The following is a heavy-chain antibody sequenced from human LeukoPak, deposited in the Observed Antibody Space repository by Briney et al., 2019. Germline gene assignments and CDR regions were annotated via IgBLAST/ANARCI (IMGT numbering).Heavy chain of an antibody. V-gene: IGHV3-66*01. D-gene: IGHD5-24*01. J-gene: IGHJ3*02. Sequence: GGSLRLSCAASGFTVSSNYMSWVRQAPGKGLEWVSVIYSGGSTYYADSVKGRFIISRDNSKNTLYLQMNSLTVEDTAVYYCAGRDGYNLLPDAFDIWGQGTMVTVSS. CDR1: GFTVSSNY. CDR2: IYSGGST. CDR3: AGRDGYNLLPDAFDI.